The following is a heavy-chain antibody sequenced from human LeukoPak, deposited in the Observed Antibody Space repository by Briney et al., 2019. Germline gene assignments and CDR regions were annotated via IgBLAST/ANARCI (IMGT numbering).Heavy chain of an antibody. CDR2: IGGSGSTL. CDR3: AKDNLGYCTNGVCYPITHFDY. V-gene: IGHV3-11*01. J-gene: IGHJ4*02. CDR1: GFTFSDYY. D-gene: IGHD2-8*01. Sequence: GGSLRLSCVASGFTFSDYYMSWIRQAPGKGLEWISYIGGSGSTLFYADSVKGRFTISRDNSKNTLYLQMNSLRAEDTAVYYCAKDNLGYCTNGVCYPITHFDYWGQGTLVTVSS.